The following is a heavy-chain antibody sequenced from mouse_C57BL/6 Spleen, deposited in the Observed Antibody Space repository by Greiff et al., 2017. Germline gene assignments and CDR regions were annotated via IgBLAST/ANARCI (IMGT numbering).Heavy chain of an antibody. V-gene: IGHV1-81*01. Sequence: QVQLQQSGAELARPGASVKLSCKASGYTFTSYGISWVKQRTGQGLEWIGEIYPRSGNTYYNEKFKGKATLTADKSSSTAYMELRSLTAEDSAVYFCALYYGSSSAWFAYWGQGTLVTVSA. D-gene: IGHD1-1*01. CDR1: GYTFTSYG. CDR3: ALYYGSSSAWFAY. J-gene: IGHJ3*01. CDR2: IYPRSGNT.